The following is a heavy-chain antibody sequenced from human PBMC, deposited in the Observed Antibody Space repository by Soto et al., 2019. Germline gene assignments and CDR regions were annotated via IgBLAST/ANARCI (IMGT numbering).Heavy chain of an antibody. V-gene: IGHV3-30*03. CDR3: ATDLAAADYGMAV. J-gene: IGHJ6*02. CDR2: ISYDGSNK. CDR1: GFTFSSYG. Sequence: PGGSLRLSCAASGFTFSSYGMPWVRQAPGKGLEWVAVISYDGSNKYYADSVKGRFTISRDNSKNTLYLQMNSLRAEDTAVYYCATDLAAADYGMAVWGQGTTVTVSS. D-gene: IGHD6-13*01.